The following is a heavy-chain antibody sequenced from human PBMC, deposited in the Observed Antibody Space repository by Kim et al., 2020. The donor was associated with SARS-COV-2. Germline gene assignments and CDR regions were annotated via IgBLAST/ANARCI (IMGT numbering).Heavy chain of an antibody. CDR1: GGSFSGYY. CDR3: ARGFVYSW. Sequence: SETLSLTCAVYGGSFSGYYWSWIRQPPGKGLEWIGEINHSGSTNYNPSLKSRVTISVDTSKNQFSLKLSSVTAADTAVYYCARGFVYSWWGQGTLVTVSS. D-gene: IGHD2-21*01. CDR2: INHSGST. J-gene: IGHJ4*02. V-gene: IGHV4-34*01.